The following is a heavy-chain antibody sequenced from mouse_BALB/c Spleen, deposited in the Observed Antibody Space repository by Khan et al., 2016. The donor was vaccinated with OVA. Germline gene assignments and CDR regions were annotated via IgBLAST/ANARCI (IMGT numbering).Heavy chain of an antibody. J-gene: IGHJ3*01. CDR1: GYTITSGYF. D-gene: IGHD3-3*01. CDR3: VRGGRWIAY. Sequence: EVQLLESGPGLVKPSQSLSLTCSVTGYTITSGYFWNWIRQFPGNKLEWMGYKVYDGSNNYNPSLKNRISITLDTSKNQFFLQLNYVTTEDTARCDCVRGGRWIAYWGHGTLVTGSA. V-gene: IGHV3-6*01. CDR2: KVYDGSN.